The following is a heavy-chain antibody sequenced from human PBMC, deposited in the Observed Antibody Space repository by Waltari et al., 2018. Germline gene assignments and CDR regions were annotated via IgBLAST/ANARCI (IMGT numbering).Heavy chain of an antibody. D-gene: IGHD3-22*01. V-gene: IGHV3-23*01. CDR1: GFTFNNYA. CDR2: INGYGDKT. CDR3: AKAHFYDTSGYIEH. J-gene: IGHJ5*02. Sequence: EVQVLESGGGLVQPGGSLSLTCAASGFTFNNYAINWGRQAPGKGLEWVSGINGYGDKTYYADSVKGRFTLSRDNSRNTLSLQMNSLRAEDTAIYYCAKAHFYDTSGYIEHWGQGTLVTVSS.